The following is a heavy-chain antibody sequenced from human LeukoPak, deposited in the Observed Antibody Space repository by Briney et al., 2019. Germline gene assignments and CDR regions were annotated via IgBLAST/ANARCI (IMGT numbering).Heavy chain of an antibody. V-gene: IGHV3-9*01. J-gene: IGHJ4*02. D-gene: IGHD3-3*01. CDR1: GFTFDDYA. Sequence: SGGSLRLSCAASGFTFDDYAMHWVRQAPGKGLEWVSGISWNSGSIGYADSVKGRFTISRDNAKNSLYLQMNTLRPEDTAVYYCARERQNKDFWSGGDYWGQGTLVTVSS. CDR3: ARERQNKDFWSGGDY. CDR2: ISWNSGSI.